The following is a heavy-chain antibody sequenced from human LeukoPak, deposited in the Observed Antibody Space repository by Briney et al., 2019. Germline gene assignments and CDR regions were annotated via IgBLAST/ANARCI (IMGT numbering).Heavy chain of an antibody. Sequence: GASVKVSCKASGYTFTSYDINWVRQATGQGLEWMGWMNPNSGNTGYAQKFQGRVTMTRNTSISTAYMELSSLRSEDTAVYYCARGGKQWQPYLLGYWGQGTLVTVSS. CDR3: ARGGKQWQPYLLGY. CDR2: MNPNSGNT. D-gene: IGHD6-19*01. V-gene: IGHV1-8*01. J-gene: IGHJ4*02. CDR1: GYTFTSYD.